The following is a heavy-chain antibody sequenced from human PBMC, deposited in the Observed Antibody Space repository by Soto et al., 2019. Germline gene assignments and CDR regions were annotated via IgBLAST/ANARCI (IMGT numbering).Heavy chain of an antibody. J-gene: IGHJ4*02. CDR2: ISSSGSTI. CDR1: GFTFSTYN. Sequence: GGSLRLSCVVSGFTFSTYNMNWVRQTPAKGLEWLSYISSSGSTIYYADSVKGRFTISRDNAKNSLYLQMNSLRDEDTAVYFCARWDYYDSSGCYGLDFWGQGTLVTVSS. V-gene: IGHV3-48*02. CDR3: ARWDYYDSSGCYGLDF. D-gene: IGHD3-22*01.